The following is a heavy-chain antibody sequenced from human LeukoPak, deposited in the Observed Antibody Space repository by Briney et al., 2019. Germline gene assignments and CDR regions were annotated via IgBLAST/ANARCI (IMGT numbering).Heavy chain of an antibody. CDR1: GLTFSSYE. CDR2: MGSSGSPI. J-gene: IGHJ4*02. Sequence: GGSLRLSCAASGLTFSSYEMNWVRQAPGKGLEWVSYMGSSGSPIYYADSVKGRFTISRDNSKNTLYLQMNSLRAEDTAVYYCAKVSGNYFPYYFDYWGQGTLVTVSS. CDR3: AKVSGNYFPYYFDY. D-gene: IGHD1-26*01. V-gene: IGHV3-48*03.